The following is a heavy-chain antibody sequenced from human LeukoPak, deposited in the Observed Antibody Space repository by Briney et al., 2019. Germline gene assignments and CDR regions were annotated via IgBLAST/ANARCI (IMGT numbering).Heavy chain of an antibody. V-gene: IGHV1-2*02. CDR3: ARGAVSGTYRYLY. D-gene: IGHD3-16*02. CDR1: GYTFSGYQ. Sequence: ASVKVSCKASGYTFSGYQIHWVRQAPGQGLERMGWINPNSGDTKYAQKFQGRVTMTSDTFTSTVYMELSRLSSDDTAVYSCARGAVSGTYRYLYWGQGTLVTVSS. J-gene: IGHJ4*02. CDR2: INPNSGDT.